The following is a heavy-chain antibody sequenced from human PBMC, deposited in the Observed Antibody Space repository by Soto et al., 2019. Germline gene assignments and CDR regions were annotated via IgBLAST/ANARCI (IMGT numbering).Heavy chain of an antibody. Sequence: SETLSLTCTVSGGSISSGGYYWSWIRQHPGKGLEWIGYIYYSGSTYYNPSLKSRVTISVDTSKNQFSLKLSSVTAADTAVYYCARGPGKYYYDSSGYYSGAFDIWGQGTMGTVSS. CDR2: IYYSGST. V-gene: IGHV4-31*03. D-gene: IGHD3-22*01. CDR3: ARGPGKYYYDSSGYYSGAFDI. CDR1: GGSISSGGYY. J-gene: IGHJ3*02.